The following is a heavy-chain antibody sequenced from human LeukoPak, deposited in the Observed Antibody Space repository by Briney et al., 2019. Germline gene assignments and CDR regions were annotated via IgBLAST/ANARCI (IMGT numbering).Heavy chain of an antibody. Sequence: GGSLRLSCAASGFTFSNYAMSWVRQAPGKGLEWVSGISGSDSRTDYADSVKGRFTISRDNSKNTLYLQMNSLRAEDTAVYYCAKDRGPPKYGDVPLQAFDYCGQGTLVTVSS. D-gene: IGHD4-17*01. V-gene: IGHV3-23*01. J-gene: IGHJ4*02. CDR1: GFTFSNYA. CDR2: ISGSDSRT. CDR3: AKDRGPPKYGDVPLQAFDY.